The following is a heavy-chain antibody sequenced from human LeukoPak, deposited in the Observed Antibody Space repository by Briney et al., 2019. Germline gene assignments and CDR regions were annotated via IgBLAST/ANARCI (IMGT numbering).Heavy chain of an antibody. CDR1: GFTFSSYW. D-gene: IGHD5-12*01. Sequence: GGSLRLSCAASGFTFSSYWMSWVRQAPGKGLEWVANIKQDGSEKYYVDSVKGRFTISRDNAKNSLYLQMNSLRAEDTAVYYCARGGGVGLRNTRKYYYYYMDVWGKGTTVTISS. V-gene: IGHV3-7*01. CDR2: IKQDGSEK. J-gene: IGHJ6*03. CDR3: ARGGGVGLRNTRKYYYYYMDV.